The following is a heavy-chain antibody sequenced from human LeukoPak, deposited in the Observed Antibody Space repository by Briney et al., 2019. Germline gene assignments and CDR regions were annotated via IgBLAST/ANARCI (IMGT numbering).Heavy chain of an antibody. CDR2: IYNSEST. J-gene: IGHJ4*02. CDR3: AKIRERTGTTFDS. CDR1: GGSISSYY. Sequence: SETLSLTCTVTGGSISSYYWSWIRQPPGKGLEWIGYIYNSESTNYNPSLKSRVTISGDTSRNQVSLKLRSVTAADTAVYYCAKIRERTGTTFDSWGQGTLVTVSS. V-gene: IGHV4-59*08. D-gene: IGHD1-1*01.